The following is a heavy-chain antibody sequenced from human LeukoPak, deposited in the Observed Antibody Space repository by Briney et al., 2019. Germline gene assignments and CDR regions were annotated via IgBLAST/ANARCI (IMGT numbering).Heavy chain of an antibody. CDR1: GVTLSR. CDR2: ISGSRGSA. CDR3: ANAPLASRRSYFDT. D-gene: IGHD6-6*01. J-gene: IGHJ4*02. Sequence: GWSLRLSCAASGVTLSRINWVLQAPGKGLEWVAYISGSRGSAYYADSVQGRFSISSDDAKTSVFLQMNSVSAEDTAVYYCANAPLASRRSYFDTWGQGAPVVVSA. V-gene: IGHV3-48*04.